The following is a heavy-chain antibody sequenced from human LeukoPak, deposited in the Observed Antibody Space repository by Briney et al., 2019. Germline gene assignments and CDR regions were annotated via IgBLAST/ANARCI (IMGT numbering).Heavy chain of an antibody. CDR1: GFTFSSYS. Sequence: GGSLRLSCAASGFTFSSYSMNWVRQAPGKGLEWVSSISSSSSYIYYADSVKARFTISRDNAKNSLYLQMNSLRAEDTAVYYCARELGEGAFDIWGQGTMVTVSS. V-gene: IGHV3-21*01. J-gene: IGHJ3*02. CDR2: ISSSSSYI. CDR3: ARELGEGAFDI.